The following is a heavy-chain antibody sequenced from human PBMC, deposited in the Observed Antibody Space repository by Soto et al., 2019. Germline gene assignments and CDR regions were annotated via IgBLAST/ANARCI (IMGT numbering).Heavy chain of an antibody. V-gene: IGHV4-4*07. Sequence: PSATLSLTCTVSGGSINSYYWSWIRQPAGKGLEWIGRIYSSGSTAYNSSLKSRLTMSVDTSKNQFSLRLASVTAADTAVYYCARRVLAAAGDYYDSWGQGALVTVLL. CDR2: IYSSGST. CDR3: ARRVLAAAGDYYDS. CDR1: GGSINSYY. D-gene: IGHD6-13*01. J-gene: IGHJ4*02.